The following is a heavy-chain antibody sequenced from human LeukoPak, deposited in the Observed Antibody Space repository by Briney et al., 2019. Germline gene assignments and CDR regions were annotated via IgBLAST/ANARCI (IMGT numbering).Heavy chain of an antibody. D-gene: IGHD3-10*01. V-gene: IGHV4-4*07. J-gene: IGHJ4*02. CDR2: IHTSGST. CDR3: AREPAGYISGSYEDYFDY. Sequence: SETLSLTCTVSGGSIRSYYWSWIRQPAGKGLEWIGRIHTSGSTNYNPSLRSRVTMSVDTSKNQVSLKLSSVAAADTAVYYCAREPAGYISGSYEDYFDYWGQGILVTVSS. CDR1: GGSIRSYY.